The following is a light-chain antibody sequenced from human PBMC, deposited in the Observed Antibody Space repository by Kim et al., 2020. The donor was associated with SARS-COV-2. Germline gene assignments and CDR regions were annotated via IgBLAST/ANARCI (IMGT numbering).Light chain of an antibody. V-gene: IGLV3-21*02. CDR1: NIGSYS. CDR2: DAS. J-gene: IGLJ1*01. Sequence: SYELTKPTTVSVAPGQTARITCEKANIGSYSLHWYQQNAGQAPVLVVYDASDRPSGIPERFSGSNSGNTANVTISRVEAGDEGDYYCQVWGSGSDHQRDFGTGTEVTVL. CDR3: QVWGSGSDHQRD.